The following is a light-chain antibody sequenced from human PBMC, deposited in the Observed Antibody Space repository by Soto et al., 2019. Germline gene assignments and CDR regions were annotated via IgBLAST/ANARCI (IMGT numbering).Light chain of an antibody. V-gene: IGLV2-8*01. CDR2: EVT. CDR1: SSDIGGYNY. Sequence: QSALTQPPSASGSPGQSVTISCTGTSSDIGGYNYVSWYQQHPGKAPKLIIYEVTKRPSGVPDRFTASRSGNTASLTISGLKVEDEADYYCCSSGGSPTYVFGTGTKLTVL. J-gene: IGLJ1*01. CDR3: CSSGGSPTYV.